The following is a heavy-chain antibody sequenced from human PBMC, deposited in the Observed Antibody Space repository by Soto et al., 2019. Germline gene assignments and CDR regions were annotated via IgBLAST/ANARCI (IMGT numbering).Heavy chain of an antibody. CDR1: GFKFSSYG. J-gene: IGHJ4*02. D-gene: IGHD2-15*01. CDR3: AKDSMLYCSGGSCYQTHFDY. V-gene: IGHV3-30*18. Sequence: GGSLRLSSTASGFKFSSYGMHWVRQAPGKGLEWVSVISYGGSNKYYADSVKGRFTISRDNSKNTLYLQMNSLRAEDTAVYYCAKDSMLYCSGGSCYQTHFDYWGQGTLVTVSS. CDR2: ISYGGSNK.